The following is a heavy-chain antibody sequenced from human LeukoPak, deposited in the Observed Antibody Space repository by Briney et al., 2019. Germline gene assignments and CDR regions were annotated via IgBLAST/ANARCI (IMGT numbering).Heavy chain of an antibody. CDR1: GYTFTSYG. V-gene: IGHV1-18*01. D-gene: IGHD6-19*01. Sequence: ASVKVSCKASGYTFTSYGTIWVRQAPGQGLEWMGWISAYDGNTNYAQKLQGRVTMTTDTSTSTAYMELRSLRSDDTAVYYCARAIAVAEDYWGQGTLVTVSS. J-gene: IGHJ4*02. CDR2: ISAYDGNT. CDR3: ARAIAVAEDY.